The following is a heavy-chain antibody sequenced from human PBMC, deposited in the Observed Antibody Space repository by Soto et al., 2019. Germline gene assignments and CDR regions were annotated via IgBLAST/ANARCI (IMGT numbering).Heavy chain of an antibody. D-gene: IGHD6-19*01. CDR1: GFTFDDYA. CDR2: ISWNSGSI. V-gene: IGHV3-9*01. CDR3: AKDMGPSSGWWVAFDY. J-gene: IGHJ4*02. Sequence: EVQLVESGGGLVQPGRSLRLSCAASGFTFDDYAMHWVRQAPGKGLEWVSGISWNSGSIGYADSVKGRFTISRDNAKNSLYLQMNSLRAEDTAMYYCAKDMGPSSGWWVAFDYWGQGTLVTVSS.